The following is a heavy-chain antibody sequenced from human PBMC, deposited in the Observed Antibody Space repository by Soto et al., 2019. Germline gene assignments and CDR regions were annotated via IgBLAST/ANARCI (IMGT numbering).Heavy chain of an antibody. J-gene: IGHJ6*04. CDR2: INAYNGNT. Sequence: QIQLVQSGGEVKKPGASVKVSCKSSGYKFISHSITWVRPAPGLGLGWMGRINAYNGNTNYAQKRKGRVTMATAPSTNTPYMDLRSLRSADTAVYYCARGAFCGGAPVCRDMDIWGKGTTVPVPS. D-gene: IGHD2-21*01. V-gene: IGHV1-18*01. CDR1: GYKFISHS. CDR3: ARGAFCGGAPVCRDMDI.